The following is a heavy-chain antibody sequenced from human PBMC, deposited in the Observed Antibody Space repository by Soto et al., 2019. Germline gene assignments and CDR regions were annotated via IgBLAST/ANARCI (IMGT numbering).Heavy chain of an antibody. D-gene: IGHD3-22*01. CDR3: AKDLSSLGWLALGAPFDS. CDR2: VSANGRNT. CDR1: VFTFSSYA. J-gene: IGHJ4*02. Sequence: GPLRLSCAASVFTFSSYAMNWVRQGPGKGLEWVSSVSANGRNTYYADSVKGRFTVSRDKSKNALFLQLDSLRVEDTAIYYCAKDLSSLGWLALGAPFDSWGPGTLVTSPQ. V-gene: IGHV3-23*01.